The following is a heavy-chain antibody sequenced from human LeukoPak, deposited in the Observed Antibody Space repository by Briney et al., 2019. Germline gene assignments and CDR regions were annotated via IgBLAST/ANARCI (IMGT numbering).Heavy chain of an antibody. D-gene: IGHD4-23*01. V-gene: IGHV3-7*01. CDR3: ATDRKVGTWDPRFNY. J-gene: IGHJ4*02. CDR1: GFTFSDYW. Sequence: GGSLRLSCSASGFTFSDYWMMRVRQAPGKGLEWVGNIRQDDSEKTYVDSVKGRFTISRDNAKSSLYLQMNSLRAEDTAIYYCATDRKVGTWDPRFNYWGQGTLVTVSS. CDR2: IRQDDSEK.